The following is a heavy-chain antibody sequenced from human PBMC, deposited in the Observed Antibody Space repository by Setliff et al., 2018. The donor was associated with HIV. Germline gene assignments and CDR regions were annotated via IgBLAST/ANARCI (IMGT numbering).Heavy chain of an antibody. CDR2: ISGYNRIT. D-gene: IGHD1-1*01. Sequence: RASVKVSCKSFGYIFSNFGITWVRQAPGQGLEWMGYISGYNRITFYAKKFQGRVTMTTDTSTVTAFMELRGLTSDDTAVYYCARDSGTGGPGRWVDPWGQGTLVTVSS. V-gene: IGHV1-18*01. J-gene: IGHJ5*02. CDR3: ARDSGTGGPGRWVDP. CDR1: GYIFSNFG.